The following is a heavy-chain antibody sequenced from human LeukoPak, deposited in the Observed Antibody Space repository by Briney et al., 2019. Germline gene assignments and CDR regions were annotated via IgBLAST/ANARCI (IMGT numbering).Heavy chain of an antibody. CDR1: GGSISSGGYY. CDR3: ARASITMIVKLDY. D-gene: IGHD3-22*01. Sequence: SETLSLTCTVSGGSISSGGYYWSWIRQHPGKGLEWIGYIYYSGSTYYNPSLKSRVTISVDTSKNQFSLKLSSVTAADTAVYYCARASITMIVKLDYWGQGTLVTVSS. J-gene: IGHJ4*02. CDR2: IYYSGST. V-gene: IGHV4-31*03.